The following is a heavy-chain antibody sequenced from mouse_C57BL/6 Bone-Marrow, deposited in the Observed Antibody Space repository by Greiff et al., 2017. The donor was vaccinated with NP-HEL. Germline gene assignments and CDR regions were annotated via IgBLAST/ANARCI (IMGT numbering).Heavy chain of an antibody. D-gene: IGHD2-2*01. CDR3: ARRDTMVTTCAMDY. CDR2: IWSGGST. CDR1: GFSLTSYG. Sequence: QVQLKESGPGLVQPSQSLSITCTVSGFSLTSYGVHWVRQSPGKGLEWLGVIWSGGSTDYNAAFISRLSISKDNSKSQVFFKMNSLQADDTAIYYCARRDTMVTTCAMDYWGQGTAVTVSS. V-gene: IGHV2-2*01. J-gene: IGHJ4*01.